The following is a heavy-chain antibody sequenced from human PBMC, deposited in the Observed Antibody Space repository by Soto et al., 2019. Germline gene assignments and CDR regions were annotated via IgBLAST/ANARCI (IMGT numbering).Heavy chain of an antibody. D-gene: IGHD3-22*01. CDR1: GYSFTRYS. CDR3: GRDSKWDDTSVGMDV. CDR2: TNAGNGNT. V-gene: IGHV1-3*01. Sequence: QALLVQSGAEVKKPGASVKVSCKASGYSFTRYSIHWVRQAPGQSLEWMGWTNAGNGNTKYSQKFQGRVTITRDTSASTAYMELSSLRSEDTSVYYCGRDSKWDDTSVGMDVWGQGTKVTVSS. J-gene: IGHJ6*02.